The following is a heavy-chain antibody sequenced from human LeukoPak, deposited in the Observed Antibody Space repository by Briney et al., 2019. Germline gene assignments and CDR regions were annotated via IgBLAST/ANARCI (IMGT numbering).Heavy chain of an antibody. CDR2: ISSSGSTM. V-gene: IGHV3-48*03. D-gene: IGHD1-7*01. Sequence: GGSLRLSCAASGFTFSSYEMNWVRQAPGKGLEWVSYISSSGSTMYYADSVKGRFSISRDISKNTLYLQMNSLRAEDTAIYYCAKDGKTRNWNYFQAKPVYWGQGTLVTVSS. CDR1: GFTFSSYE. J-gene: IGHJ4*02. CDR3: AKDGKTRNWNYFQAKPVY.